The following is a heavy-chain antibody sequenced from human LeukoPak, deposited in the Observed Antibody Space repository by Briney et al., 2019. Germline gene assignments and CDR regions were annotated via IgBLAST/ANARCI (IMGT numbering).Heavy chain of an antibody. CDR1: GFTFSSYS. CDR2: ISSSSSYI. V-gene: IGHV3-21*01. J-gene: IGHJ3*02. Sequence: GGSLRLSCAASGFTFSSYSMNWVRQAPGKGLEWVSSISSSSSYIYYADSVKGRFTISRDNDKNSLYLQMNSLRAEDTAVYYCARDGGKLELRAFDIWGQGTMVTVSS. D-gene: IGHD1-7*01. CDR3: ARDGGKLELRAFDI.